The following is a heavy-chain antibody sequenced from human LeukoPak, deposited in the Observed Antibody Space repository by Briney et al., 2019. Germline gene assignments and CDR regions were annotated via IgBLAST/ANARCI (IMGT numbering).Heavy chain of an antibody. CDR3: ARGLMEIAVAGLVDY. D-gene: IGHD6-19*01. V-gene: IGHV3-30-3*01. CDR1: GFTFSSYA. Sequence: GGSLRLSCAASGFTFSSYAMHWVRQAPGKGLEWVAVISYDGSNKYYADSVKGRFTISRDNAKNSLYLQMNSLRAEDTALYYCARGLMEIAVAGLVDYWGQGTLVTVSS. CDR2: ISYDGSNK. J-gene: IGHJ4*02.